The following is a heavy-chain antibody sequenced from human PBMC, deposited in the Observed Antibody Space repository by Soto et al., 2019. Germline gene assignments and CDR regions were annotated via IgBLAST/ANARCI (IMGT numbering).Heavy chain of an antibody. CDR3: ARHGFGPLHGLVDV. CDR2: IMYSGYS. J-gene: IGHJ6*02. D-gene: IGHD3-10*01. Sequence: QVQLQESGPGLVKPSETLSITCTVSGDSLTNYYCSWFRQPPGKGLEWIGYIMYSGYSAYNLSLKRRVTMSMDTSKTQFSLMLESVTATDTAVYYCARHGFGPLHGLVDVWGQGTTVIVSS. CDR1: GDSLTNYY. V-gene: IGHV4-59*08.